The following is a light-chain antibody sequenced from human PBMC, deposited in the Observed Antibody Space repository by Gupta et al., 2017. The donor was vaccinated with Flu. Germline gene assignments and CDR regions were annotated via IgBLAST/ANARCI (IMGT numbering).Light chain of an antibody. CDR2: RAS. Sequence: ITQSLALLAVFLGGRASINVMASQTVLYNLENKNYFRWNQQKPGQPPNLLISRASTRESGVPDRFSGNRSGTDFTLTINNLQAEDVAVYFCLQYFHTPRTCGAGTRVEIK. CDR3: LQYFHTPRT. J-gene: IGKJ4*01. V-gene: IGKV4-1*01. CDR1: QTVLYNLENKNY.